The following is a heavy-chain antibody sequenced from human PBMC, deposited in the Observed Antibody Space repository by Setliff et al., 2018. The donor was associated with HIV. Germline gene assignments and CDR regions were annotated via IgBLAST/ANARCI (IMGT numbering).Heavy chain of an antibody. CDR3: ATGRLRATSPFDN. Sequence: ETLSLTCTVSGGSISSSSYYWTWVRQAPGKGLEWVSVINGGTTTYYADSVKGRFTVSRDNSRDTLYLQMNSLRAEDTAVYYCATGRLRATSPFDNWGQGTLVTVSS. J-gene: IGHJ4*02. CDR2: INGGTTT. V-gene: IGHV3-53*01. CDR1: GGSISSSSYY. D-gene: IGHD1-26*01.